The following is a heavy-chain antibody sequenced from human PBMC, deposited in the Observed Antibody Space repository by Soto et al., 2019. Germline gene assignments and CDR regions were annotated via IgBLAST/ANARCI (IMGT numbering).Heavy chain of an antibody. CDR3: ARLAVTTIDY. Sequence: SETLSLTCTVSGGSISSGGYYWSWIRQPPGKGLEWIGYIYYSGSTNYNPSLKSRVTISVDTSKNQFSLKLSSVTAADTAVYYCARLAVTTIDYWGQGTLVTVSS. CDR2: IYYSGST. V-gene: IGHV4-61*08. J-gene: IGHJ4*02. D-gene: IGHD5-12*01. CDR1: GGSISSGGYY.